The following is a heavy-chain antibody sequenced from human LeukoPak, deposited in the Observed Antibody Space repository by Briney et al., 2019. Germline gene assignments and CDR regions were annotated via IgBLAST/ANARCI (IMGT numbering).Heavy chain of an antibody. CDR3: ARAKIRIAAAGTDP. CDR2: INHSGST. Sequence: SETLSLTCAVYGGSFSGYYGSWIRQPPGKGLEWIGEINHSGSTNYNPSLKSRVTISVDTSKNQFSLKLSSVTAADTAVYYCARAKIRIAAAGTDPWGQGTLVTVSS. V-gene: IGHV4-34*01. D-gene: IGHD6-13*01. CDR1: GGSFSGYY. J-gene: IGHJ5*02.